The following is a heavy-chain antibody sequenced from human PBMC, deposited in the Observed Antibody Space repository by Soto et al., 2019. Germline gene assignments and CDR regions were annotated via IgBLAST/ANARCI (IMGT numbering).Heavy chain of an antibody. CDR3: ARSYYDPVGFYYGLDS. D-gene: IGHD3-22*01. Sequence: QVQLVESGGGVVQPGRSLRLSCAASGFIFSAYGMHWVRQAPGKGLEWVAVIWYDGTNKYYADSVKGRFTISRDNSKNTLYLQMNSLRAEDTAVYYCARSYYDPVGFYYGLDSWGQVTLVTVAS. CDR2: IWYDGTNK. J-gene: IGHJ4*02. V-gene: IGHV3-33*01. CDR1: GFIFSAYG.